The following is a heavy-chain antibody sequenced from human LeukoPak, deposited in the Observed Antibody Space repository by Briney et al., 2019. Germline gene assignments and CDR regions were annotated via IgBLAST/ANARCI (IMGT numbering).Heavy chain of an antibody. J-gene: IGHJ4*02. Sequence: ASVKVSCKASGGTFSSYAISWVRQAPGQGLEWMGRINPSGGSTTYAHKFQGRVTMTRDTSTSTVYMELSSLRSEDTAVYYCARGYSYGYGGLDYWVQGTLVTVSS. V-gene: IGHV1-46*01. CDR1: GGTFSSYA. CDR3: ARGYSYGYGGLDY. CDR2: INPSGGST. D-gene: IGHD5-18*01.